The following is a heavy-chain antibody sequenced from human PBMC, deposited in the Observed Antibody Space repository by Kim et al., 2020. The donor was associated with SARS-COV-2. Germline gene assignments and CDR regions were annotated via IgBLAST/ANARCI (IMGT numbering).Heavy chain of an antibody. CDR1: GGSISSGGYY. D-gene: IGHD3-22*01. V-gene: IGHV4-31*03. J-gene: IGHJ4*02. Sequence: SETLSLTCTVSGGSISSGGYYCSWIRQHPGKGLEWIGYIYYSGSTYYNPSLKSRVTISVDTSKNQFSLKLSSVTAADTAVYYCARGQGLITMIVVVVGAFDYWGQGTLVTVSS. CDR3: ARGQGLITMIVVVVGAFDY. CDR2: IYYSGST.